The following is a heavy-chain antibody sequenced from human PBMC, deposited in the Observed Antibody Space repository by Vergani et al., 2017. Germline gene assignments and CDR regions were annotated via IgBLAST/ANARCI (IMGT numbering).Heavy chain of an antibody. J-gene: IGHJ6*03. CDR2: ISWNSGSI. CDR3: AKDPHYDFLGMDV. V-gene: IGHV3-9*01. CDR1: GFTFDDYA. D-gene: IGHD3-3*01. Sequence: EVQLVESGGGLVQPCRSLRLSCAASGFTFDDYAMHWVRQAPGKGLEWVSGISWNSGSIGYADSVKGRFTISRDNAKNSLYLQMNSLRAEDTALYYCAKDPHYDFLGMDVWGKGTTVTVSS.